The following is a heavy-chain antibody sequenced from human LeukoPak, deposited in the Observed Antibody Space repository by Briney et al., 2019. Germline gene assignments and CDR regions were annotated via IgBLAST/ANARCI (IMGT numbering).Heavy chain of an antibody. D-gene: IGHD1-26*01. V-gene: IGHV4-38-2*02. CDR3: ARDAGGSYGGWFDP. Sequence: PSETLSLTCAVSGYSISSGYYWGWIRQPPGKGLEWIGSIYHSGSTYYNPSLKSRVTISVDTSKNQFSLKLSSVTAADTAVYYCARDAGGSYGGWFDPWGQGTLVTVSS. CDR2: IYHSGST. CDR1: GYSISSGYY. J-gene: IGHJ5*02.